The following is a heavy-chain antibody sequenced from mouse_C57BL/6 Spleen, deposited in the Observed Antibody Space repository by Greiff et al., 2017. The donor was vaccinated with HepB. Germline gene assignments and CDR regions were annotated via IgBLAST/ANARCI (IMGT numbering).Heavy chain of an antibody. V-gene: IGHV1-36*01. Sequence: VPLPQSGPVLVPPGPSVTISCTASGFTFTDYYMHWVKQSHGKSLAWIGLVHPYNGGTSYNQKFKGKATLTVDTSSSTAYMELNSLTSEDAAVYYCARSLDLPGYFDVWGTGTTVTVSS. J-gene: IGHJ1*03. CDR2: VHPYNGGT. CDR1: GFTFTDYY. D-gene: IGHD1-2*01. CDR3: ARSLDLPGYFDV.